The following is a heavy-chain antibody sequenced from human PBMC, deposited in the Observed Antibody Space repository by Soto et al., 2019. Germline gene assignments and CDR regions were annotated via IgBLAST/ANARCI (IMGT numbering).Heavy chain of an antibody. D-gene: IGHD3-3*01. J-gene: IGHJ4*02. CDR2: IYWNDDK. CDR3: AHLTAQTIFGVVSRQYYFDY. V-gene: IGHV2-5*01. CDR1: GFSLSTSGVG. Sequence: QITLKESGPTLVKPTQTLTLTCTFSGFSLSTSGVGVGWIRQPPGKALEWLALIYWNDDKRYSPSLKSRLTITKDTSKNQVVLTMTNMDPVDTATYYCAHLTAQTIFGVVSRQYYFDYWGQGTLVTVSS.